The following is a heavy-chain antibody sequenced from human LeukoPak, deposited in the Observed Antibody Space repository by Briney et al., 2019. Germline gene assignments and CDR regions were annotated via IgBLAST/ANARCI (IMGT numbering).Heavy chain of an antibody. J-gene: IGHJ4*02. CDR3: ARVLYGHSSSSYFDY. CDR2: IYPGDSDT. Sequence: GESLKISCKGSEYSFTSYWIGWVRQMPGKGLEWMGIIYPGDSDTRYSPSFQGQVTISADKSISTAYLQWSSLKASDTAMYYCARVLYGHSSSSYFDYWGQGTLVTVSS. D-gene: IGHD6-19*01. CDR1: EYSFTSYW. V-gene: IGHV5-51*01.